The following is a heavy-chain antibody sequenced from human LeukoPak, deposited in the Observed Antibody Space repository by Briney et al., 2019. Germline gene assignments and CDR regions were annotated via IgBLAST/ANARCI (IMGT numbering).Heavy chain of an antibody. V-gene: IGHV3-20*04. CDR2: FNWNGGIT. Sequence: PGGPLSLSCAASEFTFINYAMTWVRQAPGKGLEWASVFNWNGGITGYADSVKGRFTISRDNAKNSLYLQMNSLRAEDTALYYCARDFVGYCSGGSCYHLAFDIWGQGTMVTVSS. CDR3: ARDFVGYCSGGSCYHLAFDI. CDR1: EFTFINYA. J-gene: IGHJ3*02. D-gene: IGHD2-15*01.